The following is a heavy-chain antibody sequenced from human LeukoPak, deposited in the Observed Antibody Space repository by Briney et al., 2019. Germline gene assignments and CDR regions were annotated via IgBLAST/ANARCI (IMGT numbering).Heavy chain of an antibody. D-gene: IGHD2-2*01. CDR1: GFTFSDYY. CDR3: ASPDVVVVPAATRQNFQH. J-gene: IGHJ1*01. V-gene: IGHV3-11*04. CDR2: ISSSGSTI. Sequence: GGSLRLSCGASGFTFSDYYMSWIRQAPGKGLEWVSYISSSGSTIYYADSVKGRFTISRDNAKNSLYLQMNSLRAEDTAVYYCASPDVVVVPAATRQNFQHGGQGTLVTVSS.